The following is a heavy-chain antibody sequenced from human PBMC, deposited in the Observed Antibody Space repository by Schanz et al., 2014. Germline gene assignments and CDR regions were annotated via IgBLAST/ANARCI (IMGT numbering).Heavy chain of an antibody. Sequence: QVQLQQWGAGLLKPSETLSLTCAVYGGSFSGYYWSWIRQPPGKGLEWIGEINHSGSTRYNPSLKRRVTISVDTSKNQFSLKVRSVSVADTAVYYCARDIGDTGFDYWGQGTLITVSS. CDR1: GGSFSGYY. CDR3: ARDIGDTGFDY. J-gene: IGHJ4*02. CDR2: INHSGST. D-gene: IGHD3-16*01. V-gene: IGHV4-34*01.